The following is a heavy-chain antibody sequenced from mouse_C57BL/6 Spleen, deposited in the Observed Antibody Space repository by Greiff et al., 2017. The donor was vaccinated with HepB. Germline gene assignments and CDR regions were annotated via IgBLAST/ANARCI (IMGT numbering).Heavy chain of an antibody. CDR3: ARGGTGNRFDY. V-gene: IGHV1-50*01. J-gene: IGHJ2*01. Sequence: VQLQQPGAELVKPGASVKLSCKASGYTFTSYWMQWVKQRPGQGLEWIGEIDPSDSYTNYNQKFKGKATLTVDTSSSTAYMQLSSLTSEDSAVYYCARGGTGNRFDYWGQGTTLTVSS. D-gene: IGHD4-1*01. CDR1: GYTFTSYW. CDR2: IDPSDSYT.